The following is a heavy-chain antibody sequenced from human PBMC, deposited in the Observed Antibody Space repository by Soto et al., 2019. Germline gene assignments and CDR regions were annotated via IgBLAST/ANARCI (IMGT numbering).Heavy chain of an antibody. CDR1: GGTFSRYA. D-gene: IGHD2-15*01. V-gene: IGHV1-69*01. CDR2: IIPIFGTA. J-gene: IGHJ5*02. CDR3: AKDWVGANWFDP. Sequence: QVQLVQSGAEGKKPGSSVKVSCKASGGTFSRYAISWVRQAPGQGLEWMGGIIPIFGTANYAQKFQGRVTITADESTSTAYMELSSLRSEDTAVYYCAKDWVGANWFDPWGQGTLVTVSS.